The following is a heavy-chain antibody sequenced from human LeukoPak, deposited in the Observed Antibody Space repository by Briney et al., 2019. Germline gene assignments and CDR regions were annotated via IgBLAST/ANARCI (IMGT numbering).Heavy chain of an antibody. Sequence: PSASLSLTCAVYGGSFSGYYWSWIRQPPGKGLEWIGEINHSGRTNYKPSLKSRVTISVYTSKNQCSLRLSSVTAADTAVYYCARVSGGNNYVYMYVRGEGNTVTVSS. D-gene: IGHD2-15*01. V-gene: IGHV4-34*01. J-gene: IGHJ6*03. CDR3: ARVSGGNNYVYMYV. CDR1: GGSFSGYY. CDR2: INHSGRT.